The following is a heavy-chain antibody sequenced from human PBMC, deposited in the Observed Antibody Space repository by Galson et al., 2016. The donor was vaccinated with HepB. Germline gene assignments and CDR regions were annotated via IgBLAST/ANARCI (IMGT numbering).Heavy chain of an antibody. CDR2: ISGSGGST. CDR3: ARDLVVTRNYYYYHYMDV. Sequence: SLRLSCAASGFTFRSYAMTWVRQAPGKGLVWVSTISGSGGSTYHADSVKGRFTISGDNSKNAVYLQMNCLRAEDTAVYYCARDLVVTRNYYYYHYMDVWGKGTTVTVSS. J-gene: IGHJ6*03. D-gene: IGHD3-22*01. V-gene: IGHV3-23*01. CDR1: GFTFRSYA.